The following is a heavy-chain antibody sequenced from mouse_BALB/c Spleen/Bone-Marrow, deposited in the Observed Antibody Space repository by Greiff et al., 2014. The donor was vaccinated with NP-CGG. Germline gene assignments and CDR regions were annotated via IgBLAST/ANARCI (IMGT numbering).Heavy chain of an antibody. J-gene: IGHJ3*01. V-gene: IGHV5-12-1*01. CDR2: ISSGGGST. CDR1: GFAFSSYD. D-gene: IGHD2-4*01. Sequence: VQLQQSGGGLVKPGGSLKLSCAASGFAFSSYDMSWVRQTPEKRLEWVAYISSGGGSTYYSDTVKGRFTISRDNAKNTLYLEMSSPKSEDTAMYYCARHMIRGFAYWGQGTLVTVSA. CDR3: ARHMIRGFAY.